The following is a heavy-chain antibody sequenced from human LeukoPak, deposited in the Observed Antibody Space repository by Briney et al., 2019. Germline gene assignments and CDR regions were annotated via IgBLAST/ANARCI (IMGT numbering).Heavy chain of an antibody. J-gene: IGHJ4*02. D-gene: IGHD6-6*01. CDR1: AFTFGDYA. V-gene: IGHV3-49*04. CDR3: TRQEYGFDY. Sequence: PGGSLRLSCTASAFTFGDYAITWVRQAPGKGLEWVGFIRSKAYGGTTDYGASVRGRITISRDDSKSIAYLQMNSLKTEDTAVYYCTRQEYGFDYWGQGALVTVSS. CDR2: IRSKAYGGTT.